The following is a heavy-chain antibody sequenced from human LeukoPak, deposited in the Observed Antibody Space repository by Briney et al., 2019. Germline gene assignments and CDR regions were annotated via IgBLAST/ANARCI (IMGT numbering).Heavy chain of an antibody. CDR3: TTGAAAGTD. Sequence: GGSLRLSCAASGFTFTNPWMSWVRQAPGKGLEWVGRIKSKDDGGTIDYAVPVKGRFTISRDDSKNTLYLQMNSLKIEDTAVYFCTTGAAAGTDWGQGTLVTVSS. J-gene: IGHJ4*02. V-gene: IGHV3-15*01. CDR2: IKSKDDGGTI. CDR1: GFTFTNPW. D-gene: IGHD6-13*01.